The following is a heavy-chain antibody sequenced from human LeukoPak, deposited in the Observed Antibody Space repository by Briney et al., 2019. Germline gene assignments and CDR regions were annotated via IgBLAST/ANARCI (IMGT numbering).Heavy chain of an antibody. CDR1: GDSISGGAYY. V-gene: IGHV4-31*03. J-gene: IGHJ5*02. D-gene: IGHD3-10*01. CDR3: ARGVQGWFAP. CDR2: ISHIGTT. Sequence: SQTLSLTCTVSGDSISGGAYYWTWVRQYPGTGLEWIGYISHIGTTYNNPSLKSRVSISVDTSRNQLSLRLTSVTAADTAVYYCARGVQGWFAPWGQGTLVTVSS.